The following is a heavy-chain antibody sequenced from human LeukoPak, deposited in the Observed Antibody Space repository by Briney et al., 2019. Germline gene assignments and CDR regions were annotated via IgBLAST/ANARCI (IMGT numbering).Heavy chain of an antibody. D-gene: IGHD2-2*01. J-gene: IGHJ6*02. Sequence: GASLQISCEGSGSIFTSYWIGWVRQLPGKGVEWMGIIYPGDSDTKYSPSFQGQVTISADNSISTAYLQWSSLKASDTAMYYCARHGCSSTSCYVGYYYYGMDVWGQGTTVTVSS. CDR2: IYPGDSDT. CDR3: ARHGCSSTSCYVGYYYYGMDV. V-gene: IGHV5-51*01. CDR1: GSIFTSYW.